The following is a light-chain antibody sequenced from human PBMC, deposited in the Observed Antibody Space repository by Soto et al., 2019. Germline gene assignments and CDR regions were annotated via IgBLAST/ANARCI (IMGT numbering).Light chain of an antibody. Sequence: EIVLTQSPCTLSLSPWGXXXLXCXXXXVVSYYLAWYQQKPGQAPRLLIYDASSRATGVPDRFSGSGSGTDFTLTISRLEPEDFAVYYCQHCQPYGDSPPLTFGGGTKVDIK. J-gene: IGKJ4*01. CDR2: DAS. CDR3: QHCQPYGDSPPLT. CDR1: XVVSYY. V-gene: IGKV3-20*01.